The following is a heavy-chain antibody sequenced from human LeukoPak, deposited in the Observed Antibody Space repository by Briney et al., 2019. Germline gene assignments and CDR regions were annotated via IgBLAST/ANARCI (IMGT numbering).Heavy chain of an antibody. Sequence: SETLSLTCTVSGGSISSYYWSWIRQPPGKGLEWIGYIYYSGSTNYNPSLKSRVTISVDTSKNQFSLKLSSVTAADTAVYYCARVGKSRIDFYYYYYMDVWGKGTTVTVSS. J-gene: IGHJ6*03. V-gene: IGHV4-59*01. CDR2: IYYSGST. D-gene: IGHD2-15*01. CDR1: GGSISSYY. CDR3: ARVGKSRIDFYYYYYMDV.